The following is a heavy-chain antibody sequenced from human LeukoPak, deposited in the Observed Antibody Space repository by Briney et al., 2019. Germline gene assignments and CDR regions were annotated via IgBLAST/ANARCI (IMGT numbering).Heavy chain of an antibody. CDR3: ARDSSSYTQLDY. CDR1: GYTFTSYY. CDR2: INPSGGST. J-gene: IGHJ4*02. Sequence: ASVKISCKASGYTFTSYYMHWVRQAPGQGLEWMGIINPSGGSTNYAQKFQGRVTMTRDTSISTAYMDLSRLRSDDTAVYYCARDSSSYTQLDYWGQGTLVTVSS. D-gene: IGHD6-6*01. V-gene: IGHV1-46*01.